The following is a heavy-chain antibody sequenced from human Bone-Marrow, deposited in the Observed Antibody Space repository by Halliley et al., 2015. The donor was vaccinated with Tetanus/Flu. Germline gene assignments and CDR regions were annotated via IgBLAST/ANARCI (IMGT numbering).Heavy chain of an antibody. Sequence: SLRLSCAASGFNIDDYAMHWVRQAPGKGLEWVSSISWNSGSIGYADSVRGRFTISRDNAKNSLYLQMNSLRPEDTALYYCAKDQSFGSSNCHSCGGGMGQWGRGTLVSVSS. CDR3: AKDQSFGSSNCHSCGGGMGQ. J-gene: IGHJ4*02. D-gene: IGHD3-16*01. CDR2: ISWNSGSI. V-gene: IGHV3-9*01. CDR1: GFNIDDYA.